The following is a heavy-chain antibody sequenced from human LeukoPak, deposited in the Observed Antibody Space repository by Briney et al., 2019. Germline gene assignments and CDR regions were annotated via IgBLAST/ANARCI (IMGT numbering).Heavy chain of an antibody. V-gene: IGHV3-30*04. CDR1: GFTFSSYA. J-gene: IGHJ5*02. D-gene: IGHD3-3*01. Sequence: GGSLRLSCAASGFTFSSYAMHWVRQAPGKGLEWVAVISYDGSNKYYADSVKGRFTISRDNSKNTPYLQMNSLRAEDTAVYYCASGGWLLWGWFDPWGQGTLVTVSS. CDR2: ISYDGSNK. CDR3: ASGGWLLWGWFDP.